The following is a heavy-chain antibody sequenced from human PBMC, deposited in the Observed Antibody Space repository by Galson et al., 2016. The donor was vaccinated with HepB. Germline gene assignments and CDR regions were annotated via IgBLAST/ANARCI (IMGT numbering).Heavy chain of an antibody. V-gene: IGHV1-18*01. CDR3: ARSLGDCSGGSCRPSDY. D-gene: IGHD2-15*01. CDR2: ISAYNGNT. J-gene: IGHJ4*02. CDR1: GYTFTSYG. Sequence: SVKVSCKASGYTFTSYGISWVRQAPGQGLEWMGWISAYNGNTNYAQKLQGRVTMTTDTSTSTAYMELRSLRSDDTAVYYCARSLGDCSGGSCRPSDYWGQGTLVTVSS.